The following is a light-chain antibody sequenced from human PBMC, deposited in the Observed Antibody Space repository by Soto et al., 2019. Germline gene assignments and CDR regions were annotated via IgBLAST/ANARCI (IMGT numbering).Light chain of an antibody. CDR1: SSDVGGYNY. J-gene: IGLJ2*01. CDR3: NSYTSSTTLV. Sequence: QSALTQPASVSGSPGQSITISCTGTSSDVGGYNYVSWYQHHPGKAPKLLIYEVSNRPSGVSNRFSGSKSGNTASLTISGLQAEDEADYYCNSYTSSTTLVFGGGTKLRP. V-gene: IGLV2-14*01. CDR2: EVS.